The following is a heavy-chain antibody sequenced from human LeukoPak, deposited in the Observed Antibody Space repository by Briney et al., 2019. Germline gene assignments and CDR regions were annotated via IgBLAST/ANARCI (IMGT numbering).Heavy chain of an antibody. CDR1: GGSLSGYY. CDR2: INHSGST. V-gene: IGHV4-34*01. D-gene: IGHD3-10*01. CDR3: ARQYVVRGVVIKPPDY. J-gene: IGHJ4*02. Sequence: SETLSLTCAVYGGSLSGYYWSWIRQPPGKGLEWIGEINHSGSTNYNPSLKSRVTISGDTSKNQFSLKLSSVTAADTAVYYCARQYVVRGVVIKPPDYWGQGALVTVSS.